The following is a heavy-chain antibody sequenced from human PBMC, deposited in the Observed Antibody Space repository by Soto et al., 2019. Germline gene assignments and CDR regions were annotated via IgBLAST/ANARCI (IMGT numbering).Heavy chain of an antibody. Sequence: PGGSLRLSCAASGFTFDDYAMHWVRQAPGKGLEWVSGISWNSGSIGYADSVEGRFTISRDNAKNSLYLQMNSLRAEDTAVYYCARDLYYDFWSGSLEPYYYGMDVWGQGTTVTVSS. CDR3: ARDLYYDFWSGSLEPYYYGMDV. CDR1: GFTFDDYA. J-gene: IGHJ6*02. D-gene: IGHD3-3*01. V-gene: IGHV3-9*01. CDR2: ISWNSGSI.